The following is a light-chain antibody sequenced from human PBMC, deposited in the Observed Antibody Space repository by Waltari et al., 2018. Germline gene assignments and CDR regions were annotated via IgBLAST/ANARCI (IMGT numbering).Light chain of an antibody. CDR1: SSDFRNYNL. J-gene: IGLJ3*02. CDR2: EDI. V-gene: IGLV2-23*01. CDR3: CSYAGVSTWV. Sequence: QSALTQPASVSGSPGQSITISCTGISSDFRNYNLVSWYQQHPGEAPKLLIYEDIKRPSRVSNRFSGSKSGDTASLTISGLQAEDESDYYCCSYAGVSTWVFGGGTKVTVL.